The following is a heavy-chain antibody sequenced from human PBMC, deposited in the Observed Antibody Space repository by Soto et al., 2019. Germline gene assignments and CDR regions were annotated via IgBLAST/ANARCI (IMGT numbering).Heavy chain of an antibody. CDR1: GYTFTSYG. J-gene: IGHJ3*02. D-gene: IGHD3-22*01. Sequence: SSVKVSCKASGYTFTSYGISWVRQAPGQGLEWMAWISAYNGNTNYAQKLQGRVTMTTDTSTSTAYLELRSLRSDDTAVYYCARDRKAMIVVAPDAFDIWGQGTMVTVSS. CDR3: ARDRKAMIVVAPDAFDI. CDR2: ISAYNGNT. V-gene: IGHV1-18*01.